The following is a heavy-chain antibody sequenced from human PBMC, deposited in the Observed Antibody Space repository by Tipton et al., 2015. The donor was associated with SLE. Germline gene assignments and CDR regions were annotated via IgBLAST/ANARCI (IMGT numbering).Heavy chain of an antibody. J-gene: IGHJ2*01. Sequence: TLSLTCTVSGGSISSYYWSWIRQPPGKGLEWIGYIYYSGSTNYNPSLKSRVTISVDTSKNQFSLKLCSVTAADTAVYYCARGIWYFDLWGRGTLVTVSS. V-gene: IGHV4-59*01. CDR3: ARGIWYFDL. CDR1: GGSISSYY. CDR2: IYYSGST.